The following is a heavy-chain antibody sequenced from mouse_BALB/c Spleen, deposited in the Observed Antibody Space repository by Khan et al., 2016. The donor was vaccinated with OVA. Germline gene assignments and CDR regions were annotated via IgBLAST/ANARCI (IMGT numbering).Heavy chain of an antibody. D-gene: IGHD2-14*01. J-gene: IGHJ3*01. CDR1: EYEFPSHD. Sequence: EVELVESGGGLVQPGESLKLSCESNEYEFPSHDMSWVRKTPEKRLELVAAINSDGGSTYYPDTMERRFIISRDTTKNTLYLQMSSLRSEDTALYYCAGHNYGYSWFAYWGQGTLVTVSA. CDR3: AGHNYGYSWFAY. V-gene: IGHV5-2*01. CDR2: INSDGGST.